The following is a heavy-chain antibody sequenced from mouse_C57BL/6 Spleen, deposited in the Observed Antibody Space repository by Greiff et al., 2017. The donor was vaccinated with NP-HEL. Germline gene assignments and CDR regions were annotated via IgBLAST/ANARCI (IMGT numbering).Heavy chain of an antibody. J-gene: IGHJ4*01. CDR3: ARHAAVVPPYVMDY. D-gene: IGHD1-1*01. CDR2: ISSGGSYT. CDR1: GFTFSSYG. V-gene: IGHV5-6*01. Sequence: EVQRVESGGDLVKPGGSLKLSCAASGFTFSSYGMSWVRQTPDKRLEWVATISSGGSYTYYPDSVKGRFTISRDNAKNTLYLQMSSLKSEDTAMYFYARHAAVVPPYVMDYWGQGTSVTVSS.